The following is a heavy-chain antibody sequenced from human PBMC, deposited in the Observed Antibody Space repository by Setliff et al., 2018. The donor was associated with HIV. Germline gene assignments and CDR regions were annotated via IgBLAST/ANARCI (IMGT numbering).Heavy chain of an antibody. CDR3: ARAGDSRAYYSLDS. V-gene: IGHV4-34*01. D-gene: IGHD3-22*01. J-gene: IGHJ4*02. Sequence: PSETLSLTCAVYGGSFSGYSWSWIRQPPGKGLEWIGEINHSGSTNYNPSLKSRVTISVDTSKNQFSLKLTSVTAADTAVYYCARAGDSRAYYSLDSWGQGTLVTVSS. CDR2: INHSGST. CDR1: GGSFSGYS.